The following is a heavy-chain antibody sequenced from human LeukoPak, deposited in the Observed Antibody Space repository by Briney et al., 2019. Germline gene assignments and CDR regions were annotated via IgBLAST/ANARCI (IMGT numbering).Heavy chain of an antibody. J-gene: IGHJ4*02. D-gene: IGHD4-11*01. CDR3: ARDTEPRFDH. Sequence: PGGSLRLSCAASGFIFSNHAFHWVRQAPGKGLEWVALISYDGGIEHYADSVRGRFTISRDNSKNTVYLHMSSLRPEDTAIYYCARDTEPRFDHWGQGALVTVSS. CDR1: GFIFSNHA. V-gene: IGHV3-30*04. CDR2: ISYDGGIE.